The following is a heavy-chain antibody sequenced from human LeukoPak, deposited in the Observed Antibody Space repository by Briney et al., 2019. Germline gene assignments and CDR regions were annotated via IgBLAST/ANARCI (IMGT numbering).Heavy chain of an antibody. V-gene: IGHV1-18*04. D-gene: IGHD6-13*01. CDR1: GYTFTSYG. J-gene: IGHJ4*02. CDR3: ARGLYSSSWSHQYYFDY. CDR2: ISAYNGNT. Sequence: GASAKVSCKAAGYTFTSYGISWVRHAPGQGLEWMGWISAYNGNTNYAKKLQGRVTMTTATSTSTAYMELRSLRSDDTAVYYCARGLYSSSWSHQYYFDYWGQGTLVTVSS.